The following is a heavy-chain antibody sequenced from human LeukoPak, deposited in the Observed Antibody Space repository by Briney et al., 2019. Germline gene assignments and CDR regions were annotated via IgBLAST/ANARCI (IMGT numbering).Heavy chain of an antibody. CDR2: ISSSSSTI. V-gene: IGHV3-48*04. CDR3: ARDDGSYYYDSSGQYHALADY. D-gene: IGHD3-22*01. CDR1: GFTFSSYS. J-gene: IGHJ4*02. Sequence: PGGSLRLSCAASGFTFSSYSMNWVRQAPGKGLEWVSYISSSSSTIYYADSVKGRFTISRDNAKKSLYLQMDSLRAEDTAVYYCARDDGSYYYDSSGQYHALADYWGQGTLVTVSS.